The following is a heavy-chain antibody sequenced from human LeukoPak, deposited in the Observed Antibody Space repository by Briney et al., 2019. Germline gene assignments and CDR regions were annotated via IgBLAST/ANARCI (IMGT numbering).Heavy chain of an antibody. CDR2: IYYSGIT. CDR3: AGGRDGYNYPYYFDY. J-gene: IGHJ4*02. D-gene: IGHD5-24*01. CDR1: GGSLSSYY. Sequence: SETLSLTCTVSGGSLSSYYWSWIRQPPGKGLEWIGDIYYSGITNYNPSLKSRVTISVDTSKNQFSLKLSSVTAADTAVYYCAGGRDGYNYPYYFDYWGQGTLVTVSS. V-gene: IGHV4-59*01.